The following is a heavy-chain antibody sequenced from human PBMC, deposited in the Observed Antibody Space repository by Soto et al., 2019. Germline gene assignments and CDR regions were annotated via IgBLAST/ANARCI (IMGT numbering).Heavy chain of an antibody. D-gene: IGHD2-21*01. Sequence: GGSLRLSCAASGFTFSSYAMHWVRQAPGKGLEWVAVISYDGSNKYYADSVKGRFTISRDNSKNTLYLQMNSLRAEDTAVYYCAKDLNCGGDCYLLDYCGQRTLVTVSS. J-gene: IGHJ4*02. CDR3: AKDLNCGGDCYLLDY. CDR1: GFTFSSYA. V-gene: IGHV3-30-3*01. CDR2: ISYDGSNK.